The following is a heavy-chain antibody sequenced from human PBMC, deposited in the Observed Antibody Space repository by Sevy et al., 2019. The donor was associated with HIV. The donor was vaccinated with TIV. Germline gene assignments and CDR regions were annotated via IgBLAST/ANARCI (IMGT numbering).Heavy chain of an antibody. D-gene: IGHD1-26*01. Sequence: ASVKVSCKASGYTFIGYYMHWMRQAPGQGLEWMGWINPNSGDKEYAQKFQGRVTMTRDTSMSTAYMEMSSLRSDDTAVYYCARGRSLSGTNSLFGCWGQGTLVTVSS. CDR1: GYTFIGYY. CDR3: ARGRSLSGTNSLFGC. J-gene: IGHJ4*02. V-gene: IGHV1-2*02. CDR2: INPNSGDK.